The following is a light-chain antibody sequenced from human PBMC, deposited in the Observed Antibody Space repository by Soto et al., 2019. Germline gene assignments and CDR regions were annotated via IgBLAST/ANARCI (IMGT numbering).Light chain of an antibody. Sequence: QSMLTQPPSVSGAPGQSVAISCAGTSSNIGAGHDVHWYKQLPGGAPKLIIYANSDRPSGVPDRISGSKSGTSASLAITGTQAEGGAENYCQSADSSGWVFGGGTKLTVL. J-gene: IGLJ3*02. CDR2: ANS. V-gene: IGLV1-40*01. CDR1: SSNIGAGHD. CDR3: QSADSSGWV.